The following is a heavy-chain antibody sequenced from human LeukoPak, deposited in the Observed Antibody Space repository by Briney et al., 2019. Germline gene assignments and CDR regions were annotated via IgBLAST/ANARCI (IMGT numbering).Heavy chain of an antibody. J-gene: IGHJ5*02. V-gene: IGHV3-74*01. CDR2: VNPDGSSI. D-gene: IGHD5-24*01. CDR3: ATAGNYRFGN. Sequence: GGSLRLSCAASGVAFSTYWMHWVRQTPGKGLAWVSRVNPDGSSINYADSVKGRFTISRDNAKSTLYLQMKSVTAEDTAVYYYATAGNYRFGNWGQGILVTVSS. CDR1: GVAFSTYW.